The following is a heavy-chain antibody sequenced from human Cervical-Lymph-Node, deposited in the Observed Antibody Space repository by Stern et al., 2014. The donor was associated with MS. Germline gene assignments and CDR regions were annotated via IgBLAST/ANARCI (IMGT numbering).Heavy chain of an antibody. J-gene: IGHJ4*02. CDR2: LHARGAP. V-gene: IGHV4-61*02. Sequence: VQLEESGPGLVKPSQTLSLTCTVSGASISSGTSYWSWLRPPAGGGLEWIGRLHARGAPYYTPSLKSRVTISGDTSKNQFSLNRNSVTAADTAVYYCARGHWELLGNNYFDSWGQGTLVTVSS. CDR3: ARGHWELLGNNYFDS. D-gene: IGHD1-26*01. CDR1: GASISSGTSY.